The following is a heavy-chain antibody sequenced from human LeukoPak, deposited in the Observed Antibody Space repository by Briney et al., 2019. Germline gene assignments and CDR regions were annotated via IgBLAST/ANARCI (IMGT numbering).Heavy chain of an antibody. V-gene: IGHV4-61*02. D-gene: IGHD3-22*01. Sequence: SETLSLTCTVSGGSISSGSCYWSWIRQPAGKGLEWIGRFYTSGSTNYNPSLKSRVTISVDTSKNQFSLNLSSVTAADTAVYYCARRRGYYDSSGYYFRLDFDYWGQGTLVIVSS. CDR3: ARRRGYYDSSGYYFRLDFDY. CDR2: FYTSGST. CDR1: GGSISSGSCY. J-gene: IGHJ4*02.